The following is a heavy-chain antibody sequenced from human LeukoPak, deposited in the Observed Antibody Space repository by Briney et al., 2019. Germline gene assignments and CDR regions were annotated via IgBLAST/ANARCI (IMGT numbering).Heavy chain of an antibody. CDR1: GFTFSSYS. D-gene: IGHD4/OR15-4a*01. Sequence: GGSLRLSCAASGFTFSSYSMNWVRQAPGKGLEWVSYISSSSSTIYYADSVKGRFTISRDNAKNSLYLQMNSLRAGDTAVYYCARELTQHAFDIWGQGTMVTVSS. V-gene: IGHV3-48*01. CDR3: ARELTQHAFDI. CDR2: ISSSSSTI. J-gene: IGHJ3*02.